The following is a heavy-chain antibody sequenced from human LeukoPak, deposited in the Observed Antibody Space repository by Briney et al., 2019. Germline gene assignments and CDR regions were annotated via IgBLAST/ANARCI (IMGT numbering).Heavy chain of an antibody. V-gene: IGHV3-48*02. D-gene: IGHD5-18*01. CDR1: GFTFSSYT. CDR3: ARVGGYSYGHPFDY. Sequence: GGSLRLSCAASGFTFSSYTMNWVRQAPGKGLEWVSYISSDSAIYYADSVKGRFTISRDNAKNSLYLQMNSLRDEDTAVYYCARVGGYSYGHPFDYWGQGTLVTVSS. J-gene: IGHJ4*02. CDR2: ISSDSAI.